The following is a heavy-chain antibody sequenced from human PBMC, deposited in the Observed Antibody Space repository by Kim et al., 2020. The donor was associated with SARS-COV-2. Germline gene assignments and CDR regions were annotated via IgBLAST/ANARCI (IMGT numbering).Heavy chain of an antibody. J-gene: IGHJ4*02. CDR3: ARHVDSSGYYYFDY. CDR2: IYYSGST. D-gene: IGHD3-22*01. CDR1: GGSISSSSYY. V-gene: IGHV4-39*01. Sequence: SETLSLTCTVSGGSISSSSYYWGWIRQPPGKGLEWIGSIYYSGSTYYNPSLKSRVTISVDTSKNQFSLKLSSVTAADTAVYYCARHVDSSGYYYFDYWGQGTLVTVSS.